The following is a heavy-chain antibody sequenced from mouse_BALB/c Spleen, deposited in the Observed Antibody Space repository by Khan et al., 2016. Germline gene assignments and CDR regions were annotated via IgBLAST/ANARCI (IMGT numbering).Heavy chain of an antibody. CDR2: ILPGSGST. J-gene: IGHJ4*01. CDR1: GYTFSSYW. Sequence: QVQLQQSGAELMKPGASVKISCKATGYTFSSYWIEWVKQRPGHGLEWIGAILPGSGSTNYNEKFKGKATFTADTSSNTAYMQLSSLTSEDSAVYYCARAWYSMDYWGQGTSVPVSS. V-gene: IGHV1-9*01. CDR3: ARAWYSMDY.